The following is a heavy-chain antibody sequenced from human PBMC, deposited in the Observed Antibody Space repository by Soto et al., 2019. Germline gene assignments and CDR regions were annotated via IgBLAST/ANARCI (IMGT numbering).Heavy chain of an antibody. Sequence: PGGSLRLSCVASGFTFSSYWMSWVRQAPGKGLEWVANIKQDGSEKYYVDSVKGRFTVSRDNAKNSLYLQMNNLRAEDTAAYYCARGITLDYWGQRTLVTVPQ. CDR2: IKQDGSEK. CDR3: ARGITLDY. J-gene: IGHJ4*02. CDR1: GFTFSSYW. V-gene: IGHV3-7*04.